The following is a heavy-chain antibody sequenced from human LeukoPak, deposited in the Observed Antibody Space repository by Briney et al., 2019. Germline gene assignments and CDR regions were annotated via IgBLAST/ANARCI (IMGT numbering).Heavy chain of an antibody. CDR2: INHSGST. Sequence: PSETLSLTCAVYGGSFSGYYWSWIRQPPGKGLEWIGEINHSGSTNYNPSLKSRVTISVDTSKNQFSLKLSSVTAADTAVYYCARGGGTYDYVWGSYRFMKFDYWGQGTLVTVSS. CDR3: ARGGGTYDYVWGSYRFMKFDY. J-gene: IGHJ4*02. V-gene: IGHV4-34*01. CDR1: GGSFSGYY. D-gene: IGHD3-16*02.